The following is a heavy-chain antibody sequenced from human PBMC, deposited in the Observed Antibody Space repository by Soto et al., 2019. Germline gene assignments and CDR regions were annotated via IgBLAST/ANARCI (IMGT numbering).Heavy chain of an antibody. V-gene: IGHV1-8*01. CDR2: MNPNSGNT. Sequence: ASVKVSCKASGYTFTSYDINWVRQATGQGLEWMGWMNPNSGNTGYAQKFQGRVTMTRNTSISTAYMELGSLRSEDTAVYYCARGHSSSDPNWFDPWGQGTLVTVSS. D-gene: IGHD6-6*01. CDR1: GYTFTSYD. J-gene: IGHJ5*02. CDR3: ARGHSSSDPNWFDP.